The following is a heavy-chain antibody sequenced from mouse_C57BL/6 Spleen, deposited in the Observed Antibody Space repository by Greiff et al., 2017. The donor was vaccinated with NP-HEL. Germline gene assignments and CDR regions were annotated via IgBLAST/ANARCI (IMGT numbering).Heavy chain of an antibody. Sequence: EVKLVESGGGLVKPGGSLKLSCAASGFTFSDYGMHWVRQAPEKGLEWVAYISSGSSTIYYADTVKGRFTISRDIAKNTLFLQMTSLRSEDTAMYYCARAGGNYVDFDYWGQGTTLTVSS. CDR2: ISSGSSTI. CDR3: ARAGGNYVDFDY. J-gene: IGHJ2*01. D-gene: IGHD2-1*01. CDR1: GFTFSDYG. V-gene: IGHV5-17*01.